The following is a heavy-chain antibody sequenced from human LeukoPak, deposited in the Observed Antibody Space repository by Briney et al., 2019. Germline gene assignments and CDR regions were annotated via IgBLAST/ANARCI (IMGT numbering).Heavy chain of an antibody. V-gene: IGHV3-7*01. Sequence: PGGSLRLSCAASGFTLNSHWMTWVRQAPGKGLEWVANIKHDGSEQYYVDSVKGRFTISRDNAKNTLYLQMNSLRAEDTAVYYCARGYYDFDYWGQGTLVTVSS. D-gene: IGHD3-3*01. CDR1: GFTLNSHW. CDR3: ARGYYDFDY. CDR2: IKHDGSEQ. J-gene: IGHJ4*02.